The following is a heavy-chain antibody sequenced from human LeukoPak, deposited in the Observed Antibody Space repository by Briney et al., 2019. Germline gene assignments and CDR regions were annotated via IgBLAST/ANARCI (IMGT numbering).Heavy chain of an antibody. J-gene: IGHJ4*02. CDR1: GFTFSSYG. D-gene: IGHD6-19*01. CDR2: ISGSGGTT. CDR3: AKDGQWLVKSFDY. Sequence: GGSLRLSCAASGFTFSSYGMSWVRQAPGKGLEWVSAISGSGGTTYYADSVKGRFTISRDNSKNTLYLQMNSLRAEDTAVYYCAKDGQWLVKSFDYWGQGTLVTVSS. V-gene: IGHV3-23*01.